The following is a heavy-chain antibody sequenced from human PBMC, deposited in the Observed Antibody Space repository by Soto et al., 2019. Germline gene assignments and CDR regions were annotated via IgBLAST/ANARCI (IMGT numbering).Heavy chain of an antibody. CDR1: GFTFSSYG. D-gene: IGHD3-3*01. CDR2: ISYDGSNK. J-gene: IGHJ6*02. Sequence: PGGSLRLSCAASGFTFSSYGMHWVRQAPGKGLEWVAVISYDGSNKYYADSVKGRFTISRDNSRNTLYLQMNSLRAEDTAVYYCAKTILEWLPDYYYYGMDVWGQGTTVTVSS. V-gene: IGHV3-30*18. CDR3: AKTILEWLPDYYYYGMDV.